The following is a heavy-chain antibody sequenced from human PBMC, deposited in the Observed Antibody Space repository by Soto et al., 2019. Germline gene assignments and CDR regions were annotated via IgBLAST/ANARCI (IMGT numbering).Heavy chain of an antibody. V-gene: IGHV4-34*01. CDR3: ASGGYSYGSQEGRLEY. J-gene: IGHJ4*02. CDR2: INHSGST. D-gene: IGHD5-18*01. CDR1: GGSFSGYY. Sequence: SETLSLTCAVYGGSFSGYYWSWIRQPPGKGLEWIGEINHSGSTNYNPSLKSRVTISVDTSKNQFSLKLSSVTAADTAVYYCASGGYSYGSQEGRLEYWGQGTLVTVSS.